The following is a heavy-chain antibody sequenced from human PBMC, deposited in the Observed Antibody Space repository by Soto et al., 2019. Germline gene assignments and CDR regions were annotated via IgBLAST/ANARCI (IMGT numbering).Heavy chain of an antibody. V-gene: IGHV3-21*01. CDR2: ISSCSSYI. J-gene: IGHJ4*02. D-gene: IGHD2-8*01. Sequence: GGSLRLSCAASGFTFSSYSMNWVRQAPGKGLEWVSSISSCSSYIYYADSVKGRFTISRDNAKNSLYLQMNSLRAEDTALYYCAREAIVLMVYANYFDYWGQGTLVTVSS. CDR3: AREAIVLMVYANYFDY. CDR1: GFTFSSYS.